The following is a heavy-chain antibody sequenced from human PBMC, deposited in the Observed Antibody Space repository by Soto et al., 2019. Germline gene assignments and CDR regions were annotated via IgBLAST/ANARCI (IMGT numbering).Heavy chain of an antibody. Sequence: VQLVESGGGVVQPGRSLRLSCAASGFTFSDYAMHWVRHAPGKGLERVAVVSHDGRNTHYADSVKGRFTISRDSSKNTVSLEMTSLRAEDTAVYYCAKGGRQWMVTSDFNYWGQGALVTVSS. D-gene: IGHD6-19*01. V-gene: IGHV3-30*18. J-gene: IGHJ4*02. CDR1: GFTFSDYA. CDR3: AKGGRQWMVTSDFNY. CDR2: VSHDGRNT.